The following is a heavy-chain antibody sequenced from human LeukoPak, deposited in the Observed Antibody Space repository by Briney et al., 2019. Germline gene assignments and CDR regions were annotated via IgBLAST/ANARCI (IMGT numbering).Heavy chain of an antibody. V-gene: IGHV1-46*01. J-gene: IGHJ5*02. CDR1: GYTFTSNY. Sequence: ASVKVSCKAFGYTFTSNYMHWVRQAPGQGPEWMGVISPSGGSTTYAQKFQGRVTLTRDMSTSTDYLELSSLRSEDTAVYYCARDNSVRDEAWWFNPWGQRTLVPVSS. CDR2: ISPSGGST. CDR3: ARDNSVRDEAWWFNP. D-gene: IGHD5-24*01.